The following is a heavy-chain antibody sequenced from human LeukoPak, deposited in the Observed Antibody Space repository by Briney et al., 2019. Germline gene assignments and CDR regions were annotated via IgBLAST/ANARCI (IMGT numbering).Heavy chain of an antibody. J-gene: IGHJ4*02. V-gene: IGHV3-66*01. CDR2: IYSGGST. CDR1: GFTVSSNY. D-gene: IGHD3-3*01. CDR3: ARCKTRFLEWLFGPSDY. Sequence: GGSLRLSCAASGFTVSSNYMSWVRQAPGKGLEWVSVIYSGGSTYYADSVKGRFTISRDNAKNSLYLQMNSLRAEDTAVYYCARCKTRFLEWLFGPSDYWGQGTLVTVSS.